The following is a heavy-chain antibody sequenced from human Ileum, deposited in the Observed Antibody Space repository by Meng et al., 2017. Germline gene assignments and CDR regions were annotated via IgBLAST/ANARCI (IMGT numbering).Heavy chain of an antibody. CDR2: IHYSGSR. Sequence: QVQLQESGPGLVRPSETLSLTCNVSGGSVSSASYYWSWIRQPPGKGLEWIGLIHYSGSRNYNPSLKSRVTMSVDTSKNQVPLRLTSVTAADTAVYYYARFYGSGTFEVHDYWGQGTLVTVSS. V-gene: IGHV4-61*01. D-gene: IGHD3-10*01. CDR3: ARFYGSGTFEVHDY. J-gene: IGHJ4*02. CDR1: GGSVSSASYY.